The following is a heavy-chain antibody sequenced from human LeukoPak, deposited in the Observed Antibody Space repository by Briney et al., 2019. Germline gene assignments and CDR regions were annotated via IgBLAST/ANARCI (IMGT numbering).Heavy chain of an antibody. CDR2: IYYSGST. CDR1: GGSISGYY. J-gene: IGHJ5*02. V-gene: IGHV4-59*12. Sequence: KPSETLSLTCTVSGGSISGYYWSWIRQPPGKGLEWIGYIYYSGSTNYNPSLKSRVTISVDTSKNQFSLKLSSVTAADTAVYYCAREGDCSSTSCDRMGWFYPWGQGTLVTASS. D-gene: IGHD2-2*02. CDR3: AREGDCSSTSCDRMGWFYP.